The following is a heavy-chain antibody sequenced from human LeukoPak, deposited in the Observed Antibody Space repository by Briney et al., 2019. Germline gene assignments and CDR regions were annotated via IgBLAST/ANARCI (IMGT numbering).Heavy chain of an antibody. CDR3: PCVVEGGGQLLVRNY. J-gene: IGHJ4*02. CDR1: GDSPSVNSAC. V-gene: IGHV6-1*01. D-gene: IGHD6-19*01. Sequence: SQTLSLTCVISGDSPSVNSACWSWIRQSTSRGLEWLGRTYYRSTWYNDYAVSVKSRITINLDTSKYQFSLQLNSVTPEGTVMYYCPCVVEGGGQLLVRNYWGQGTLVTVSS. CDR2: TYYRSTWYN.